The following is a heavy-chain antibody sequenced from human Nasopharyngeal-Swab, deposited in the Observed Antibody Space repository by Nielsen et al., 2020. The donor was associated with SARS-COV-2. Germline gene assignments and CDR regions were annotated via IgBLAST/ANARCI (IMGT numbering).Heavy chain of an antibody. CDR1: GFTFSSYA. Sequence: GGSLRLSYAASGFTFSSYAVHWVRQAPGKGLEWVAVISYDGSNKYYADSVKGRFTISRDNSKNTLYLQMNSLRAEDTAVYYCAKGASSGWYGGYYMDVWGKGTTVTVSS. CDR2: ISYDGSNK. V-gene: IGHV3-30-3*01. CDR3: AKGASSGWYGGYYMDV. J-gene: IGHJ6*03. D-gene: IGHD6-19*01.